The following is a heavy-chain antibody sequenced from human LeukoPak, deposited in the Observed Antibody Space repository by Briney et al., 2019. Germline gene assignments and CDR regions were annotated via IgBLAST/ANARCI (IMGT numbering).Heavy chain of an antibody. Sequence: GGSLRLSCAASGFTVSTTYMNWVRQAPGKGLEWVSIIYSGGATKYADSVKGRFTISRDSSKNTPYLQMNSLRAEDTAVYYCARGSGDVIDYWGQGTLVTVSS. CDR2: IYSGGAT. J-gene: IGHJ4*02. D-gene: IGHD4-17*01. CDR3: ARGSGDVIDY. CDR1: GFTVSTTY. V-gene: IGHV3-53*01.